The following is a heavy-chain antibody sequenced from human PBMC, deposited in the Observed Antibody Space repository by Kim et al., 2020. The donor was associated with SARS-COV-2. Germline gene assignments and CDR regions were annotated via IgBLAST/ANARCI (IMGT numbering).Heavy chain of an antibody. V-gene: IGHV4-59*08. CDR1: GGSISSYY. CDR3: ARSYFDWLLFIRGRGHYWYFDL. D-gene: IGHD3-9*01. Sequence: SETLSLTCTVSGGSISSYYWSWIRQPPGKGLEWIGYIYYSGSTNYNPSLKSRVTISVDTSKNQFSLKLSSVTAADTAVYYCARSYFDWLLFIRGRGHYWYFDLWGRGTLVTVSS. J-gene: IGHJ2*01. CDR2: IYYSGST.